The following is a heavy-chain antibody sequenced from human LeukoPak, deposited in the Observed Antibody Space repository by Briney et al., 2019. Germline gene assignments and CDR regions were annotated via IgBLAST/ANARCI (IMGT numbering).Heavy chain of an antibody. V-gene: IGHV3-11*01. Sequence: PGGSLRLSCAASGFTFSDYYMSWIRQAPGKGLEWVSYISSSGSTIYYADSVKGQFTISRDNAKNSLYLQMNSLRAEDTAVYYCARDFTMVRGVPYYYGMDVWGKGTTVTVSS. CDR2: ISSSGSTI. J-gene: IGHJ6*04. CDR3: ARDFTMVRGVPYYYGMDV. CDR1: GFTFSDYY. D-gene: IGHD3-10*01.